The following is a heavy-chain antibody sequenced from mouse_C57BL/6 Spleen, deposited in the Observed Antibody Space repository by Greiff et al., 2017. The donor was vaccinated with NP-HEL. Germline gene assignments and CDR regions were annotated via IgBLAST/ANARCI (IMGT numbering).Heavy chain of an antibody. J-gene: IGHJ3*01. CDR3: VKAGDCGWFAF. Sequence: EVKVVESGGGLVQPGASLRLSCAASGFTFTDYYMSWVRQPPGKAPEWLALIRNKANGYTTEYTASVKGRFTISRDNSQKILYLQMNNLRAEHCATYHCVKAGDCGWFAFWAQGTLLTLSA. V-gene: IGHV7-4*01. CDR2: IRNKANGYTT. CDR1: GFTFTDYY.